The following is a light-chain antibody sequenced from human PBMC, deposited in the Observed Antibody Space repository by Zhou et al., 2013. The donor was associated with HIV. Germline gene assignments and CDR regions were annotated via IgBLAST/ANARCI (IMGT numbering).Light chain of an antibody. CDR2: GVS. Sequence: EIVLTQSPGTLSLSPGERATLSCRASQSVTRNFFAWYQQKAGQAPRLLIYGVSNRATGIPDRFSGSGSGTDFTLTISRLEPEDFAVYYCQQYDTSPLTFGGGTKVEIK. V-gene: IGKV3-20*01. J-gene: IGKJ4*01. CDR3: QQYDTSPLT. CDR1: QSVTRNF.